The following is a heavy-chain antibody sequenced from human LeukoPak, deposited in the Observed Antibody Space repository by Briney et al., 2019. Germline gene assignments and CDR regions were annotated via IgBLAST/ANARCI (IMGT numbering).Heavy chain of an antibody. D-gene: IGHD2-8*01. CDR1: GGSLSRYY. CDR3: ARAPHFFDTNGSRYDFDY. CDR2: IYYSGRS. V-gene: IGHV4-59*12. J-gene: IGHJ4*02. Sequence: SETLSLTCTVSGGSLSRYYWGWIRQPPGKGLEWIGYIYYSGRSNYNPSLKSRVTIPVDTSKNQFSLNLSSVTAADTAVYDCARAPHFFDTNGSRYDFDYWGQGALVTVSS.